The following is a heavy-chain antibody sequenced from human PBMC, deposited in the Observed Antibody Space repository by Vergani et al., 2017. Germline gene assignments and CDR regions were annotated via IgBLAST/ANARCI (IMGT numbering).Heavy chain of an antibody. D-gene: IGHD2-2*01. Sequence: QMQLVQSGAEVKKTGSSVKVSCKASGYTFTYRYLHWVRQAPGQALEWMGWITPFNGNTNYAQKFQDRVTITRDRSMSTAYMELRSLRSDDTAVYYCARDSSSVVVGAWFDPWGQGTLVTVSS. CDR2: ITPFNGNT. CDR3: ARDSSSVVVGAWFDP. CDR1: GYTFTYRY. V-gene: IGHV1-45*02. J-gene: IGHJ5*02.